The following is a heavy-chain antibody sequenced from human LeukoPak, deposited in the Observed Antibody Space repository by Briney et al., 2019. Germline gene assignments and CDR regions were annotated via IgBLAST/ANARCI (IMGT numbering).Heavy chain of an antibody. D-gene: IGHD1-26*01. CDR1: GFTFGDYG. V-gene: IGHV3-23*01. J-gene: IGHJ3*02. Sequence: GRSLRLSCTASGFTFGDYGMTWVRQAPGKGLEWVSSISSTGDITYFADPVKGRFTISRDNSKNTLYLQMNSLRAEDTAVYYCARGGSYLSAFDIWGQGTMVTVSS. CDR3: ARGGSYLSAFDI. CDR2: ISSTGDIT.